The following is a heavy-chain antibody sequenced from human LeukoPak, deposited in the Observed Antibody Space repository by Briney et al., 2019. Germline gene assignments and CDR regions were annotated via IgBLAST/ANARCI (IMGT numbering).Heavy chain of an antibody. D-gene: IGHD6-13*01. V-gene: IGHV7-4-1*02. CDR2: INTNTGNP. Sequence: ASVKVSCKASGYTFTSYAMNWVRQAPGQGLEWMGWINTNTGNPTYAQGFTGRFVFSLDTSVSTAYLQISSLKAEDTAVYYCARGARYSSSWYFGSAYYYYMDVWGKGTTVTISS. J-gene: IGHJ6*03. CDR1: GYTFTSYA. CDR3: ARGARYSSSWYFGSAYYYYMDV.